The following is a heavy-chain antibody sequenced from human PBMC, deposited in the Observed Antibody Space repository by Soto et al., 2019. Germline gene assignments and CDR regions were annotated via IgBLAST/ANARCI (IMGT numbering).Heavy chain of an antibody. Sequence: SVKVSCKASGGTFSRFGISWVRQAPGQGLEWMGGIIPIFGKGDYAPKFRGRVTFTADEVTTTVYMEMSSLSSGDTAVYYCARVAGPDLSHYYGIDVWG. J-gene: IGHJ6*02. CDR1: GGTFSRFG. D-gene: IGHD6-13*01. CDR2: IIPIFGKG. V-gene: IGHV1-69*13. CDR3: ARVAGPDLSHYYGIDV.